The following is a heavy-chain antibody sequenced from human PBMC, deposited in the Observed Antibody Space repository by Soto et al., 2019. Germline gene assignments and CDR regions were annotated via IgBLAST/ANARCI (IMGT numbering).Heavy chain of an antibody. D-gene: IGHD3-22*01. CDR1: GGSITSGSYY. CDR2: IYYSGTA. J-gene: IGHJ2*01. V-gene: IGHV4-39*01. CDR3: ARLHYYYDSSGYFYLRYFDR. Sequence: QLQLQESGPGLVKPSETLSLTCTVSGGSITSGSYYWGWIPQPPGKGLEWIGSIYYSGTAYYNPSLKSRLTISVDTSKNQFSLKLTSVTAADTAVFYCARLHYYYDSSGYFYLRYFDRWGRGTLLTVSS.